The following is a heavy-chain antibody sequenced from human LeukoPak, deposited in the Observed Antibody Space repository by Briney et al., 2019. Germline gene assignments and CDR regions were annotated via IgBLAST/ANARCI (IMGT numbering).Heavy chain of an antibody. J-gene: IGHJ4*02. CDR3: AAESIAAPRSSGY. V-gene: IGHV1-58*01. D-gene: IGHD6-6*01. Sequence: ASVKVSCKASGFTFTSSAVQWVRQARGQRLEWIGWIVVGSGNTNYAQKFQGRVTITRDMSTSTAYMELSSLRSEDTAVYYCAAESIAAPRSSGYWGQGTLVTVSS. CDR1: GFTFTSSA. CDR2: IVVGSGNT.